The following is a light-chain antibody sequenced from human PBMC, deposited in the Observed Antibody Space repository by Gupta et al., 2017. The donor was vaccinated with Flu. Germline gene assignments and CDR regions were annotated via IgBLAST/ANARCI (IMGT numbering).Light chain of an antibody. V-gene: IGKV3D-7*01. CDR2: GAS. CDR3: QQDYNLWT. Sequence: PGERVTLSCRASQSVSSSYLKWYQQKPGQAPRLLIYGASTRATSIPDRFSGSGSGTDFTLTSSSRQPEDFAVYYWQQDYNLWTFGQGTKVEIK. J-gene: IGKJ1*01. CDR1: QSVSSSY.